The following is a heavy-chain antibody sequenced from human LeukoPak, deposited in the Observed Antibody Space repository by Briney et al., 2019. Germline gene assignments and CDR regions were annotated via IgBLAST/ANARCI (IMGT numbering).Heavy chain of an antibody. V-gene: IGHV1-18*01. Sequence: ASVRVSCKASGYTFTSYGISWVRQAPGQGLEWMGWISAYNGNTNYAQKLQGRVTMTTDTSTSTAYMELRSLRSDDTAVYYCARDPGLYYDSSGYTRYYFGYWGQGTLVTVSS. J-gene: IGHJ4*02. CDR1: GYTFTSYG. D-gene: IGHD3-22*01. CDR3: ARDPGLYYDSSGYTRYYFGY. CDR2: ISAYNGNT.